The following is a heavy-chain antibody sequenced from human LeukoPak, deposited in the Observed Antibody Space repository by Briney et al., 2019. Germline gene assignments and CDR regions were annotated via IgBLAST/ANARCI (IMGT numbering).Heavy chain of an antibody. V-gene: IGHV1-8*01. CDR2: MNPNSGNT. CDR3: ARGAGRRYCSSTSCCFDY. D-gene: IGHD2-2*01. Sequence: ASVKVSCKASGYTFTSYDINWVRQATGQGLEWMGWMNPNSGNTGYAQKFQGRVTMTRNTSISTAYMELSSLRSEDTAVYYSARGAGRRYCSSTSCCFDYWGQGTLVTVSS. CDR1: GYTFTSYD. J-gene: IGHJ4*02.